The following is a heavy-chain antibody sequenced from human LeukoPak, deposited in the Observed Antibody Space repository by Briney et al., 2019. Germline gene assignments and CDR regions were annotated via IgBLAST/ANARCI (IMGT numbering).Heavy chain of an antibody. V-gene: IGHV1-69*06. CDR3: ASHITTDILTGYYQIYYYYYMDV. CDR2: IIPIFGTA. CDR1: GGTFSSYA. Sequence: SVKVSCKASGGTFSSYAISWVRQAPGQGLEWMGGIIPIFGTANYAQKFQGRVTITADKSTSTAYMELSSLRSEDTAVYYCASHITTDILTGYYQIYYYYYMDVWGKGTTVTVSS. J-gene: IGHJ6*03. D-gene: IGHD3-9*01.